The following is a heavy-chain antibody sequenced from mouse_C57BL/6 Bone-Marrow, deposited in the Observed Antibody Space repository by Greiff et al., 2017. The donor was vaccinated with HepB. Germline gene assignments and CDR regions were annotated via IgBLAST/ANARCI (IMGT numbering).Heavy chain of an antibody. CDR1: GYTFTSYW. Sequence: VQLQQSGAELVMPGASVKLSCKASGYTFTSYWIHWVKQRPGQGLEWIGEIDPSDSYTNYNQKFKGKSTLTVDKSSSTAYMQLSSLTSEDSAVYYCARTSFHYYGSSYLYYFDYWGQGTTLTVSS. CDR3: ARTSFHYYGSSYLYYFDY. V-gene: IGHV1-69*01. J-gene: IGHJ2*01. CDR2: IDPSDSYT. D-gene: IGHD1-1*01.